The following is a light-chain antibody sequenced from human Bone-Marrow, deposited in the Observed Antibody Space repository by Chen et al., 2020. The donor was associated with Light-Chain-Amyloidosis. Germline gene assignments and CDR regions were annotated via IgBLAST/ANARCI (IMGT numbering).Light chain of an antibody. J-gene: IGKJ4*01. CDR3: QQANSFPSLT. CDR2: AAS. CDR1: QGIVSW. V-gene: IGKV1-12*02. Sequence: DLQMTQSPYSVSAPVGDRVTITCRASQGIVSWLAWYQQKPGKAPKLLIFAASNLQSGVPSRFSGSGSGTDFTLTISSLQPDDFATYYCQQANSFPSLTFGGGTIVEMK.